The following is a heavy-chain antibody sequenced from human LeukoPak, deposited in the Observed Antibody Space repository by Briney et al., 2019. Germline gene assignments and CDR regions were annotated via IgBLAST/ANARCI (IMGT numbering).Heavy chain of an antibody. D-gene: IGHD6-19*01. J-gene: IGHJ4*02. V-gene: IGHV4-34*01. CDR2: INHSGST. CDR3: ARRSSGWYFGGRYFDY. CDR1: GGSFSGYY. Sequence: SETLSLTCAVYGGSFSGYYWSWIRQPPGKGLEWIGEINHSGSTNYNPSLKSRVTISVDTSKNQFSLKLSSVTAADTAVYYCARRSSGWYFGGRYFDYWGQGTLVTVSS.